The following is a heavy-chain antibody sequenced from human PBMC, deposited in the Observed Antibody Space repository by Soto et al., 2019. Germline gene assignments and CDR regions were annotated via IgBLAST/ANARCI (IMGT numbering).Heavy chain of an antibody. Sequence: SSETLSLTCTVSSDSISSYYWSWIRQPPGKGLEWIGYIYYSGSTNYNPSLKSRVTISVDTSKNQFSLKLSSVTAADTAVYYCARAPRGNYGYPSYFDYWGQGTLVTVSS. J-gene: IGHJ4*02. D-gene: IGHD3-10*01. CDR2: IYYSGST. V-gene: IGHV4-59*01. CDR3: ARAPRGNYGYPSYFDY. CDR1: SDSISSYY.